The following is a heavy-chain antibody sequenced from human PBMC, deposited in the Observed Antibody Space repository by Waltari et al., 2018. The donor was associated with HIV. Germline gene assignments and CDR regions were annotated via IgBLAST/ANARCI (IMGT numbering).Heavy chain of an antibody. Sequence: EVQLVETGGGLIQPGGSLRLSCAASGFTVSSNYMHWVRQAPGKGLEWVSVIYSGGSTYYADSVKGRFTISRDNSKNTLYLQMNSLRAEDTAVYYCASSPSSGTRNDYWGQGTLVTVSS. D-gene: IGHD3-22*01. CDR3: ASSPSSGTRNDY. CDR1: GFTVSSNY. J-gene: IGHJ4*02. V-gene: IGHV3-53*02. CDR2: IYSGGST.